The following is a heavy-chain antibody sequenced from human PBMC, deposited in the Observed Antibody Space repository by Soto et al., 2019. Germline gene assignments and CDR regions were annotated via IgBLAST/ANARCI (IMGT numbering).Heavy chain of an antibody. Sequence: GASVKVSCKASGGTFSSYTISWVRQAPGQGLEWMGRIIPILGIANYAQKFQGRVTITADKSTSTAYMELSSLRSEDTAVYYCARQTTVINWFDPWGQGTLVTVSS. CDR1: GGTFSSYT. D-gene: IGHD4-17*01. CDR3: ARQTTVINWFDP. J-gene: IGHJ5*02. V-gene: IGHV1-69*02. CDR2: IIPILGIA.